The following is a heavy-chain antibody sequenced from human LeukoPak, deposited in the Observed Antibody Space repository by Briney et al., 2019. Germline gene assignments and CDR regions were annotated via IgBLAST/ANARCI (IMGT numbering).Heavy chain of an antibody. CDR2: ISYDGSNK. Sequence: GGSLRLSCAASGFTFSSYAMHWVRQAPGKGLEWEAVISYDGSNKYYADSVKGRFTISRDNSKNTLYLQMNSLRAEDTAVYYCAALKRYCSSTRCIAAAPWGMDVWGQGTTVTVSS. J-gene: IGHJ6*02. CDR3: AALKRYCSSTRCIAAAPWGMDV. V-gene: IGHV3-30-3*01. CDR1: GFTFSSYA. D-gene: IGHD2-2*01.